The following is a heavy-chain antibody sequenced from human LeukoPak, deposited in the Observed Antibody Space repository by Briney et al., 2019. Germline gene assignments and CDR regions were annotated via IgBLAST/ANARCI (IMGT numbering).Heavy chain of an antibody. CDR2: ISNSGSTI. Sequence: GGSLRLSCAASGFTFSSYSMNWVRQAPGKGLEWVSYISNSGSTIYYIDSVKGRFTISRDNANNSLYLQMNSLRAEDTAVYYCAREAVGIAAAGIGWFDPWGQGTLVTVSS. J-gene: IGHJ5*02. CDR3: AREAVGIAAAGIGWFDP. CDR1: GFTFSSYS. D-gene: IGHD6-13*01. V-gene: IGHV3-48*01.